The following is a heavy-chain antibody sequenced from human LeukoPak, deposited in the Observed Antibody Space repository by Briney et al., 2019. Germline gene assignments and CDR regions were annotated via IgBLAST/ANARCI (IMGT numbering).Heavy chain of an antibody. CDR2: ISSNGGGT. D-gene: IGHD3-10*01. CDR3: AKHYGSGTYYNYLDY. J-gene: IGHJ4*02. V-gene: IGHV3-23*01. Sequence: GGSQRLSYAASGFSFSSYAISCARRAPGKGLEWVSAISSNGGGTFYADSVKGQFTISRDNSQNTLYLQMNSLRAEDTAIYYCAKHYGSGTYYNYLDYWGQGTLVTVSS. CDR1: GFSFSSYA.